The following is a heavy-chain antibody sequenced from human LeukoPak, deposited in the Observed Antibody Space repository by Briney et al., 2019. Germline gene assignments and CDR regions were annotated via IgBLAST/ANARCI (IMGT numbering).Heavy chain of an antibody. V-gene: IGHV3-30*05. J-gene: IGHJ5*02. CDR2: ISYDGGNK. Sequence: GGSLRLSCAASGFTFSSYGMRWVRQAPGKGLEWVAVISYDGGNKYYADSVKGRFTISSDNSKNTLDLQMNSRRAEGTAVYYCTKARYCGSSLAPWGQGTRVPGPS. CDR3: TKARYCGSSLAP. CDR1: GFTFSSYG. D-gene: IGHD1-26*01.